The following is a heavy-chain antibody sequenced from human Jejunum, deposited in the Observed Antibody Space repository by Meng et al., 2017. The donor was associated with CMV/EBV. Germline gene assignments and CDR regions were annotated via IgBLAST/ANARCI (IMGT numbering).Heavy chain of an antibody. V-gene: IGHV1-2*02. CDR2: INTNRGST. J-gene: IGHJ3*02. Sequence: ASVCSVTDYYVHWVRQGPGQGLEWMGWINTNRGSTKQGKKIQGRVTMTRDKSTDTVVRELSGLKYDDTAVYYCVRAVGGFDAFDIWGQGTVVTVSS. D-gene: IGHD1-26*01. CDR1: VCSVTDYY. CDR3: VRAVGGFDAFDI.